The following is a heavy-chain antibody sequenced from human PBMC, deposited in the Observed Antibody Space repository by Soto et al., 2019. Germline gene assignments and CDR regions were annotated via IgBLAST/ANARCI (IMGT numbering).Heavy chain of an antibody. CDR3: ARAGYSSSWYLDRHYWFDP. J-gene: IGHJ5*02. CDR1: GGSISSYY. Sequence: SETLSLTCTVSGGSISSYYWSWIRQPPGKGLEWIGYIYYSGSTNYNPSLKSRVTISVDTSKNQFSLKLSSVTAADTAVYYCARAGYSSSWYLDRHYWFDPWGQGTLVTVSS. V-gene: IGHV4-59*01. CDR2: IYYSGST. D-gene: IGHD6-13*01.